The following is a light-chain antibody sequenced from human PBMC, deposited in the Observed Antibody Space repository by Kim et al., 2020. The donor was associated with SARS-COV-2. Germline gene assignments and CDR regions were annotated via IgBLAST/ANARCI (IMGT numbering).Light chain of an antibody. CDR2: KAS. CDR1: QTIDSR. J-gene: IGKJ2*01. Sequence: DIQMTQSPATLSALVGDRVTITCRASQTIDSRLAWYQQKAGRAPKLLIYKASSLESGVPSRFSGSGSETEFTLTISSLQPDDFATYYCQQYYTFVTFGQGTKLEI. V-gene: IGKV1-5*03. CDR3: QQYYTFVT.